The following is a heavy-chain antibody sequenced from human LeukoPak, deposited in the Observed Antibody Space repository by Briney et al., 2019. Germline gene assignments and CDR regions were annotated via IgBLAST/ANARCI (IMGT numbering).Heavy chain of an antibody. CDR3: ARESSAAAGDY. J-gene: IGHJ4*02. Sequence: SQTLSLTCTVPGGSISRGSYYWSWIRQPAGTGLEWIGRIYTSGSTNYNPSLKSRVTMSLDTSKNQVSLNLRSVTAADTAVYYCARESSAAAGDYWGQGTLVTVSS. CDR2: IYTSGST. CDR1: GGSISRGSYY. V-gene: IGHV4-61*02. D-gene: IGHD6-13*01.